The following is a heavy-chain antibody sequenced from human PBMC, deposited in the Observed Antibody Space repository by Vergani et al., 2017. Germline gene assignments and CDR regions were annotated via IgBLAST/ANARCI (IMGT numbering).Heavy chain of an antibody. CDR2: ISGSGGST. V-gene: IGHV3-23*01. J-gene: IGHJ6*02. CDR3: ARDPGSGSGSYSEYYYYYGMDV. D-gene: IGHD3-10*01. CDR1: GFTFSSYA. Sequence: EVQLLESGGGLVQPGGSLRLSCAASGFTFSSYAMSWVRQAPGKGLEWVSAISGSGGSTYYADSVKGRFTISRDNSKNTLYLQMNSLGAEDTAVYYCARDPGSGSGSYSEYYYYYGMDVWGQGTTVTVSS.